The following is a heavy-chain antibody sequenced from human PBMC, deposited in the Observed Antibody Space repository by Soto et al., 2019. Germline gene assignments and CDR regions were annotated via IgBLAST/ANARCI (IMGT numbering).Heavy chain of an antibody. CDR1: GGSLSGGAYY. CDR3: ARGEVRLGDFGPFDY. J-gene: IGHJ4*02. V-gene: IGHV4-31*03. Sequence: QVQLQESGPGLVKPSQTLSLTCTVSGGSLSGGAYYWSWIRQHPGKGLEWIGYIYYSGSTYYNPSLKSRITISADTSKNQFSLKLRSVTAADTAVYYCARGEVRLGDFGPFDYWGQGTLVTVSS. D-gene: IGHD3-16*01. CDR2: IYYSGST.